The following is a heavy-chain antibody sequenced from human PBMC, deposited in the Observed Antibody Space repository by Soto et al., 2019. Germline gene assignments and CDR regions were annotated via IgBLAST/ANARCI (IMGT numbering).Heavy chain of an antibody. CDR2: ISYDGSNK. D-gene: IGHD6-13*01. J-gene: IGHJ6*02. CDR3: ARVKQLANYYYYYGMDV. V-gene: IGHV3-30-3*01. Sequence: GGSLRLSCAASGFTFSSYAMHWVRQAPGKGLEWVAVISYDGSNKYYADSGKGRFTISRDNSKKQLYLKRNSLRAEDTAVYYCARVKQLANYYYYYGMDVWGQGTTVTVSS. CDR1: GFTFSSYA.